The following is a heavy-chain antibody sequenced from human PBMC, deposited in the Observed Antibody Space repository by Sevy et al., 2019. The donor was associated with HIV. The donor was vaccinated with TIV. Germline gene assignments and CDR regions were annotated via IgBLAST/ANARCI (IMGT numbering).Heavy chain of an antibody. CDR3: AKQMGGGSGMAFLVDY. Sequence: CGCLRLSCAASGFTFSSFAMGWVRQAPGKGLDWISVISGTGDHTYYADSVKGRFTISRDNSKNTLFLQMNSLRAEDTAIFYCAKQMGGGSGMAFLVDYWGQGTLVIVSS. CDR2: ISGTGDHT. V-gene: IGHV3-23*01. CDR1: GFTFSSFA. D-gene: IGHD5-18*01. J-gene: IGHJ4*02.